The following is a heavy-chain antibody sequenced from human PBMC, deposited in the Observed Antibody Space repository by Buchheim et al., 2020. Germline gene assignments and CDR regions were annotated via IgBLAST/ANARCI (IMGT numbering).Heavy chain of an antibody. CDR2: ISSSSSTI. CDR3: ARDIVVVGLLPKTSYYYGMDV. V-gene: IGHV3-48*01. D-gene: IGHD2-2*01. J-gene: IGHJ6*02. CDR1: GFTFSSYS. Sequence: EVQLVESGGGLVQPGGSLRLSCAASGFTFSSYSMNWVRQAPGKGLEWVSYISSSSSTIYYADSVKGRFTISRDTSKNSLYLQMNSLRAEDTAVYYCARDIVVVGLLPKTSYYYGMDVWGQGTT.